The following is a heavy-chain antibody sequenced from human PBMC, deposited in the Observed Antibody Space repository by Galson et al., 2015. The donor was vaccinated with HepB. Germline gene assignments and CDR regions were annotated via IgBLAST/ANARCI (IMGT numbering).Heavy chain of an antibody. J-gene: IGHJ4*02. Sequence: ETLSLTCTVSGGSISSYYWNWIRQPPGKGLEWIAYIFYSGSTNYNPSLKSRLTISVDTSKNQFSLKLSSVTAADTAVYYCARGGINFDYWGQGTLVTVSS. CDR1: GGSISSYY. CDR2: IFYSGST. V-gene: IGHV4-59*01. D-gene: IGHD2-21*01. CDR3: ARGGINFDY.